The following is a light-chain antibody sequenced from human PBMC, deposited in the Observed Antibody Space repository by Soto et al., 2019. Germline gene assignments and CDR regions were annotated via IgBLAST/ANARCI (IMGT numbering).Light chain of an antibody. Sequence: EILFTQSPATLSLSTGERATLSCRASQSVGYYLAWYQQRPGKAPKLLIYDASSLETGIPARFSGSGSGTDFTLAISSLEPEDFAVYYCQQRGNCPPVTFGGGTKVDI. CDR2: DAS. J-gene: IGKJ4*01. CDR1: QSVGYY. V-gene: IGKV3-11*01. CDR3: QQRGNCPPVT.